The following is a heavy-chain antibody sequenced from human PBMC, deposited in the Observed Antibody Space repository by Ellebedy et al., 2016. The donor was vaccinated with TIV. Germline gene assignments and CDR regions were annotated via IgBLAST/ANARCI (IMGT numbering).Heavy chain of an antibody. CDR1: GFRFSTHG. V-gene: IGHV3-30*18. J-gene: IGHJ4*02. CDR2: ISSHGQTT. CDR3: TKEGAEAGRPAYLSYDH. D-gene: IGHD6-19*01. Sequence: PGGSLRLSRAASGFRFSTHGMHWVRQAPGKGLEWVAVISSHGQTTYYADSVKGRFTISRDNSKDTLDLQMNSLRPEDTAVYYCTKEGAEAGRPAYLSYDHWGQGTLVTVSS.